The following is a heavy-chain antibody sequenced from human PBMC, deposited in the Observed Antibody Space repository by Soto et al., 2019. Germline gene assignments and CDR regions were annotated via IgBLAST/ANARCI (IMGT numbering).Heavy chain of an antibody. CDR2: IDPSDSYT. D-gene: IGHD1-26*01. Sequence: EVQLVQSGAEVKKPGESLRISCKGSGYSFTSYWISWVRQMPGKGLEWMGRIDPSDSYTNYSPSFQGHVTISADKSISTAYLQWSSLKASDTAMYYCARHGKVGALYYYYGMDVWGQGTTVTVSS. CDR1: GYSFTSYW. V-gene: IGHV5-10-1*03. CDR3: ARHGKVGALYYYYGMDV. J-gene: IGHJ6*02.